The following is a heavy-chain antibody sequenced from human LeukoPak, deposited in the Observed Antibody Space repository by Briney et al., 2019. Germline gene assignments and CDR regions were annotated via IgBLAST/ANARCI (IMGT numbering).Heavy chain of an antibody. V-gene: IGHV4-39*07. J-gene: IGHJ4*02. CDR1: GGSISSSSYY. Sequence: SETLSLTCTVSGGSISSSSYYWGWIRQPPGKGLEWIGSIYYSGSTYYNPSLKSRVTISVDTSKNRFSLKLSSVTAADTAVYYCARESRPPAASELFDYWGQGTLVTVSS. CDR2: IYYSGST. CDR3: ARESRPPAASELFDY. D-gene: IGHD2-2*01.